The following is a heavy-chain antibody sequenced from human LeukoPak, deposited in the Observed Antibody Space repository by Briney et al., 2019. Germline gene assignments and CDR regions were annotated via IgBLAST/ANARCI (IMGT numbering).Heavy chain of an antibody. CDR3: TRDGGSFCDFDY. J-gene: IGHJ4*02. CDR2: INTDGRIT. D-gene: IGHD1-26*01. CDR1: GFSFRNYA. V-gene: IGHV3-64*02. Sequence: GGSLRLSCVASGFSFRNYAIHWVRQAPGKGLEYVSVINTDGRITYYADSVKGRFTISRDNSKNTVYLQMGSLRGEDMAVYYCTRDGGSFCDFDYWGQGTLVTVSS.